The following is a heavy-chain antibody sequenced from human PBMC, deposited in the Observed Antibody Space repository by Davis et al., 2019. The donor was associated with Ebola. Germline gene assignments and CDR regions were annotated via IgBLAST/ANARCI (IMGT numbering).Heavy chain of an antibody. CDR2: IHYLGNT. D-gene: IGHD4-17*01. V-gene: IGHV4-59*01. Sequence: MPSETLSLTCTVSGGSINTYFWSWIRQPPGKGLEWIGNIHYLGNTNYNPSLKSRVTMSVDTSKNQFSLKLSSVTAADTAVYYCARGNYGDYIVLYYYNMDVWGQGTMVTVSS. CDR3: ARGNYGDYIVLYYYNMDV. J-gene: IGHJ6*02. CDR1: GGSINTYF.